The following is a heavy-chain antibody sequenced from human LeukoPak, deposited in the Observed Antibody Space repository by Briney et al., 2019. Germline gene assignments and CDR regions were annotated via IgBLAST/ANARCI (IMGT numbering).Heavy chain of an antibody. CDR2: ISXXGGST. Sequence: GGSLRLSRAASGFTFSSYAMSWVRQAPXXXXXWVSAISXXGGSTYYADSVKGRFTISRDNSKNTLYLQMNSLRAEDTAVYYCAKDALTLYYYDSSGYRLYYFDYWGQGTLVTVSS. V-gene: IGHV3-23*01. CDR3: AKDALTLYYYDSSGYRLYYFDY. CDR1: GFTFSSYA. J-gene: IGHJ4*02. D-gene: IGHD3-22*01.